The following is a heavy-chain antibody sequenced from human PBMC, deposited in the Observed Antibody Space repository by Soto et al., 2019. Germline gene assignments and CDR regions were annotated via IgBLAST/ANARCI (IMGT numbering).Heavy chain of an antibody. CDR1: GFTFSSYA. D-gene: IGHD3-9*01. J-gene: IGHJ4*02. CDR3: ASPPMYYDILTGLDDY. Sequence: GGSLRLSCAASGFTFSSYAMSWVRQAPGKGLEWVSAISGSGGSTYYADSVKGRFTISRDNSKNTLYLQMNSLRAEDTAVYYCASPPMYYDILTGLDDYWGQGTLVTVSS. CDR2: ISGSGGST. V-gene: IGHV3-23*01.